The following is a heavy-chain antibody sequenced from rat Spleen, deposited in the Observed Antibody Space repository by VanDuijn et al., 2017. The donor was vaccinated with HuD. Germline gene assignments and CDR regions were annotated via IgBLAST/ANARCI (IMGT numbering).Heavy chain of an antibody. CDR2: LWRSGST. CDR3: ARAPGNGYVMDA. CDR1: GFPLPSYI. J-gene: IGHJ4*01. D-gene: IGHD5-1*01. Sequence: QVQLKESGPGLALPSQTLSLPCPVAGFPLPSYIVLWDRQPPGKGLEWMGVLWRSGSTEYNSALKSRLSISRDTSKNHIFLKMNSLQSEDTATYHCARAPGNGYVMDAWGQGASVTVSS. V-gene: IGHV2-41*01.